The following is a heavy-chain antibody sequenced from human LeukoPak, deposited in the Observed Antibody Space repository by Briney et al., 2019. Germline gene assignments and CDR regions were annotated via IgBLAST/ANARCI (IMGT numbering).Heavy chain of an antibody. V-gene: IGHV3-9*01. D-gene: IGHD2-2*01. CDR1: GFNFDEFG. CDR3: VKGGCSSTTCYGNC. Sequence: GGSLRLSCAASGFNFDEFGMHWVPQGPGKGLEWVSSISWNSGSILYADSVKGRFTISRDNAKDSLYLQMNRVRAEGTGLYYCVKGGCSSTTCYGNCWGQGTLVTVSS. J-gene: IGHJ4*02. CDR2: ISWNSGSI.